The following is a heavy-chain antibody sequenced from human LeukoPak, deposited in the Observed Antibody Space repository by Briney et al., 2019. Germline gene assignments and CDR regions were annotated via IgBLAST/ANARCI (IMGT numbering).Heavy chain of an antibody. Sequence: GGSLGLSCAASGLAFSAYKMHWVRQAPRKGLVWVSRISTDGYTTDYADFVQGRFTASRDNTKDTWALEMNSLRPEDTAVYYCVVGGSPGYWGQGTLVTVS. D-gene: IGHD2-15*01. CDR3: VVGGSPGY. CDR2: ISTDGYTT. V-gene: IGHV3-74*01. J-gene: IGHJ4*02. CDR1: GLAFSAYK.